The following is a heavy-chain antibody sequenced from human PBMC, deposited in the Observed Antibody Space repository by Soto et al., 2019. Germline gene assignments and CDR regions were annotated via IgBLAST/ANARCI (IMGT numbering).Heavy chain of an antibody. V-gene: IGHV3-21*01. CDR2: ISSSSSYI. Sequence: GGSLRLSCAASGFTFSSYSMNWVRQAPGKGLEWVSSISSSSSYIYYADSVKGRFTISRDNAKNSLYLQMNSLRAEDTAVYYCARATLRAYDILTGFDYWGQGTLVTVSS. D-gene: IGHD3-9*01. CDR3: ARATLRAYDILTGFDY. J-gene: IGHJ4*02. CDR1: GFTFSSYS.